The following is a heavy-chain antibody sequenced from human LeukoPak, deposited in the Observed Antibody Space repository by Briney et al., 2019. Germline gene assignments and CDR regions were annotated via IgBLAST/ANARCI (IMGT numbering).Heavy chain of an antibody. CDR2: IYTSGST. D-gene: IGHD3-9*01. J-gene: IGHJ3*01. CDR1: GGSISSGSYY. Sequence: SETLSLTCTVSGGSISSGSYYWSWIRQPAGKGLEWIGRIYTSGSTNYNPSLKSRVTISVDTSKNQFSLKLSSVTAADTAVYYCAREIPLLRNFDWFSAFDLWGQGTMVTVSS. V-gene: IGHV4-61*02. CDR3: AREIPLLRNFDWFSAFDL.